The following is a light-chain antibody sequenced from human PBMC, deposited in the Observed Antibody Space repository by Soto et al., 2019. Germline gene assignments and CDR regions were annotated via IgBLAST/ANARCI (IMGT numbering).Light chain of an antibody. CDR3: SSFAGSNNVV. Sequence: QSALTQPPSASGSPGQSVTISCAGTSSDVGGYDHVSLYQQHPGKAPKLMIYDVSKRPSGVPDRFSGSKSGNAASLTVSGLQTEDEADYYCSSFAGSNNVVFGGGTKLTVL. J-gene: IGLJ3*02. CDR2: DVS. V-gene: IGLV2-8*01. CDR1: SSDVGGYDH.